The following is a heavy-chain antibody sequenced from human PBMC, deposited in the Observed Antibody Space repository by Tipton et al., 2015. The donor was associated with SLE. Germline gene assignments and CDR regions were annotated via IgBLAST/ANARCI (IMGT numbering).Heavy chain of an antibody. Sequence: LRLSCTVSGGSITNYYWSWIRQPPGKGLEWIGYIYYSGSTNYNPSLKSRVTISVDTSKNQFSLKLSSVTAADTAVYYCARAGGFKGYMDVWGKGTTVTVSS. CDR3: ARAGGFKGYMDV. CDR2: IYYSGST. V-gene: IGHV4-59*01. CDR1: GGSITNYY. J-gene: IGHJ6*03.